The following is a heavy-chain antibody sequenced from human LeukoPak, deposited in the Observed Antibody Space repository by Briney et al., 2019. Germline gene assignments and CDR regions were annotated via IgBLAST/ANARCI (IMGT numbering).Heavy chain of an antibody. D-gene: IGHD3-22*01. CDR2: ISTSSNTI. CDR1: GFTFSSYS. CDR3: ARDRGTSGYLP. J-gene: IGHJ5*02. V-gene: IGHV3-48*02. Sequence: RGSLRLSCAVSGFTFSSYSMNWVCQAPGKGLEWVSYISTSSNTIHYADSVKGRFTISRDNAKNSLYLQMDSLRDDDTAVYYCARDRGTSGYLPWGQGTLVAVSS.